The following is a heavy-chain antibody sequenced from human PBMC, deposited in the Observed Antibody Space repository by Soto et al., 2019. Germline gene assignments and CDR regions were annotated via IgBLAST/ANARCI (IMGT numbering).Heavy chain of an antibody. CDR3: AKDQDQLGRMLPSNYGMDV. D-gene: IGHD2-2*01. CDR1: GFTFSSYG. V-gene: IGHV3-30*18. Sequence: PVGSLGVSCAASGFTFSSYGMHWVRQAPGKGLEWVAVISYDGSNKYYADSVKGRFTISGDNSKNTLYLQMNSLRAEDTAVYYCAKDQDQLGRMLPSNYGMDVWGQGTTVT. CDR2: ISYDGSNK. J-gene: IGHJ6*02.